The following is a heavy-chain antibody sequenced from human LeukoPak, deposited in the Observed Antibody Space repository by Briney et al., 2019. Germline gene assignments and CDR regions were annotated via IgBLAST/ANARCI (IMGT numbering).Heavy chain of an antibody. CDR3: AREGGPGGQYSYGIFDC. Sequence: GGSLRLSCAASGFTFSSHWMHWVRQAPGKGLVWVSRIKSDGSSAAYADSVQGRFTISRDNAKSTLYLQMNSLRVEDTAVYYGAREGGPGGQYSYGIFDCWGQGTLVTVSS. CDR2: IKSDGSSA. V-gene: IGHV3-74*01. CDR1: GFTFSSHW. J-gene: IGHJ4*02. D-gene: IGHD3-16*01.